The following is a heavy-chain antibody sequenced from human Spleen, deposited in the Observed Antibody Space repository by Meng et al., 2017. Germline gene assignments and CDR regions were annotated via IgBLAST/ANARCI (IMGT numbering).Heavy chain of an antibody. Sequence: GESLKISCAASGFTFSSYWMSWVRQAPGKGLEWVANIKQDGSEKYYVDSVKGRFTISRDNAKNSLYLQMNSLRAEDTAVYYCTTDKRGYWGQGTLVTVSS. CDR2: IKQDGSEK. V-gene: IGHV3-7*01. D-gene: IGHD3-10*01. CDR3: TTDKRGY. J-gene: IGHJ4*02. CDR1: GFTFSSYW.